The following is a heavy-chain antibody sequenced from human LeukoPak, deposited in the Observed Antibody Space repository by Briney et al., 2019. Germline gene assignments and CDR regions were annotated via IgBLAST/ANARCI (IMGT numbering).Heavy chain of an antibody. D-gene: IGHD6-13*01. CDR3: ARNIPSSSWYEGVLDY. J-gene: IGHJ4*02. Sequence: PGGSLRLSCAASGFTFSSYNINWVRQAPGKGLEWVSYISASSGIIYYADSVKGRFTISRDNAKNSLYLQMNSLRDEDTAVYYCARNIPSSSWYEGVLDYWGQGTLVTVSS. CDR2: ISASSGII. CDR1: GFTFSSYN. V-gene: IGHV3-48*02.